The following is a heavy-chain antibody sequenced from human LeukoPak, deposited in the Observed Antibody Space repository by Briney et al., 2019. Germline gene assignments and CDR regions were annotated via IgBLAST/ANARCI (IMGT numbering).Heavy chain of an antibody. V-gene: IGHV3-30*04. Sequence: GRSLRLSCAASGFTFSSYAMHWVRQAPGKGLEWVAVISYDGSNKYYADSVKGRFTISRDNSKNTLYLQMNSLRAEDTAVYYCARDRGYSSSWPLYYWGQGTLVTVSS. CDR2: ISYDGSNK. D-gene: IGHD6-13*01. CDR1: GFTFSSYA. J-gene: IGHJ4*02. CDR3: ARDRGYSSSWPLYY.